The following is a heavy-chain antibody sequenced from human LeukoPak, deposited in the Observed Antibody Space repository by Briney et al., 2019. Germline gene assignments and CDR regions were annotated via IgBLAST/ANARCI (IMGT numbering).Heavy chain of an antibody. V-gene: IGHV3-23*01. CDR1: GFTCTSHA. J-gene: IGHJ4*02. D-gene: IGHD1-26*01. CDR3: ARVACGTECYYRLDV. CDR2: ISGTTGRT. Sequence: GGYLILSWSTSGFTCTSHAMTWVRQAQGKGLEWVSGISGTTGRTFYGDSVKGRFTVSRDNSRDTLYLQMNSLRAEDAAVYFCARVACGTECYYRLDVWGPGTLVTVSS.